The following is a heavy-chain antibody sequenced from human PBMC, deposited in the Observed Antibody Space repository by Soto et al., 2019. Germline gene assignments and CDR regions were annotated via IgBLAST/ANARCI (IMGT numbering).Heavy chain of an antibody. Sequence: GGSLRLSCEASGFTFINYAMSWVRQSPGKGLEWVSSISDTGGDSYYADSMDGRFTVSRDNSKNTLYLQINSLRAEDTAVYYCTREDSIIIPAVADFWGQGTLVTVSS. V-gene: IGHV3-23*01. CDR1: GFTFINYA. CDR3: TREDSIIIPAVADF. CDR2: ISDTGGDS. D-gene: IGHD6-19*01. J-gene: IGHJ4*02.